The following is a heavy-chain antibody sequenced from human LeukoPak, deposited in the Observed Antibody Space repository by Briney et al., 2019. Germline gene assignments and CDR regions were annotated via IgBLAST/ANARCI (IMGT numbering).Heavy chain of an antibody. CDR1: GFTFISYW. J-gene: IGHJ4*02. CDR3: ARGVSPYYFDY. CDR2: IKQDGSEK. V-gene: IGHV3-7*01. Sequence: GGSLRLSCAASGFTFISYWMSWVRQAPGKGLEWVANIKQDGSEKYYVDSVKGRFTISRDNAKNSLYLQMNSLRAEDTAVYYCARGVSPYYFDYWGQGTLVTVSS.